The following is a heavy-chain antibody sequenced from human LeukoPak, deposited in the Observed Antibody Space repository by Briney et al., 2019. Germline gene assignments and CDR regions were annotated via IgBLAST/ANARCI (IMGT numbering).Heavy chain of an antibody. Sequence: SETLSLTCSVSGGSISSSSYYWGWIRQPPGKGPEWIGTIYYSGATFYNPSLESRVAISIDTSKNQFSLKLTSVAAADTALYYCARNEYYYDNSGYSMYAFGIWGQGTMVTVSS. CDR2: IYYSGAT. J-gene: IGHJ3*02. CDR1: GGSISSSSYY. CDR3: ARNEYYYDNSGYSMYAFGI. V-gene: IGHV4-39*07. D-gene: IGHD3-22*01.